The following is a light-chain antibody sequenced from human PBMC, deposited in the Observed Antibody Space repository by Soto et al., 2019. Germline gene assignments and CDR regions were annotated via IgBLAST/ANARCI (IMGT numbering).Light chain of an antibody. CDR3: QQYNNWPPLT. CDR2: GAS. Sequence: EIVMTQSPATLSVSPGERATLSCRASQSVSSNLAWYQQKPGQAPRLLLYGASTRATGIPARFSGSGSGTEFTLTIRRLQSEDFAVYYCQQYNNWPPLTFGGGTKVEIK. CDR1: QSVSSN. J-gene: IGKJ4*01. V-gene: IGKV3-15*01.